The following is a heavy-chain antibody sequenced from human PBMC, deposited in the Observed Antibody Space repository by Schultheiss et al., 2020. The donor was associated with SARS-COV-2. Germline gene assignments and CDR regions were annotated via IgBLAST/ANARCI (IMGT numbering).Heavy chain of an antibody. D-gene: IGHD6-6*01. CDR2: IIPVFGTA. CDR3: ARRMYSSSSGFDP. CDR1: GGTFSSYA. J-gene: IGHJ5*02. V-gene: IGHV1-69*01. Sequence: ISCKASGGTFSSYAISWVRQAPGQGLEWMGGIIPVFGTANYAQKFQGRVTITADESTSTAYMELSSLRSEDTAVYYCARRMYSSSSGFDPWGQGTLVTFSS.